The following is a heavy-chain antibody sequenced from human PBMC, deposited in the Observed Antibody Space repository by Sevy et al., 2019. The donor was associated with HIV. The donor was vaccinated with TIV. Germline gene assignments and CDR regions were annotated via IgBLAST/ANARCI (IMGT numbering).Heavy chain of an antibody. CDR2: IIPILGSA. CDR3: ARGGGLSPHHWLDP. Sequence: ASVKVSCKASGGTFSSYGITWVRQAPGQGLEWMGEIIPILGSANYGQTFQGRVTMTADQSTSTAYRELSSLRSDDTAVYYCARGGGLSPHHWLDPWGQGTLVTVSS. CDR1: GGTFSSYG. J-gene: IGHJ5*02. D-gene: IGHD3-16*01. V-gene: IGHV1-69*13.